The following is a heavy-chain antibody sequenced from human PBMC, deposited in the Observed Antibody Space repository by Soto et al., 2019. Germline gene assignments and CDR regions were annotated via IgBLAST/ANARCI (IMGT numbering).Heavy chain of an antibody. CDR2: IYYSGST. Sequence: PSETLSLTCSVSGGSIKNYYWNWIRQAPGKGLEWIGYIYYSGSTNYHPSLRGRVTISVETSKNQFSLRLTSVTAADTDVYYCARDREVRWRGWGFDPCGQGALVTVSS. D-gene: IGHD7-27*01. V-gene: IGHV4-59*01. CDR1: GGSIKNYY. CDR3: ARDREVRWRGWGFDP. J-gene: IGHJ5*02.